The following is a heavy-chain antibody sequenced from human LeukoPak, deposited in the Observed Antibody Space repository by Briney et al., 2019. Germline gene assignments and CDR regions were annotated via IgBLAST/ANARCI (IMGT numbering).Heavy chain of an antibody. CDR2: ISGSGGST. D-gene: IGHD1-7*01. CDR3: ATPSTNWNYEQFDY. Sequence: GGSLRLCCAASGFTFSSYAMSWVRQAAGKGLEWVSAISGSGGSTYYADSVKGRFTISRDNSKNTLYLQMNSLRAEDTAVYYCATPSTNWNYEQFDYWGQGTLVTVSS. V-gene: IGHV3-23*01. J-gene: IGHJ4*02. CDR1: GFTFSSYA.